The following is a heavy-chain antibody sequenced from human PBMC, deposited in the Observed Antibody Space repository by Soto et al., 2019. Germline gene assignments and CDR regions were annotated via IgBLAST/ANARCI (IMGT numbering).Heavy chain of an antibody. Sequence: QVQLVESGGGVVQPGRSLRLSCAASGFTFSGYGMHWVRQAPGKGLEWVAVISSDGSDKYYADSVKGRFTISRDNSKNTLYLQMNSLRAEDTAVYYCAKVMGVRGVTSGADYWGQGTVVTVSS. V-gene: IGHV3-30*18. D-gene: IGHD3-10*01. CDR3: AKVMGVRGVTSGADY. CDR1: GFTFSGYG. CDR2: ISSDGSDK. J-gene: IGHJ4*02.